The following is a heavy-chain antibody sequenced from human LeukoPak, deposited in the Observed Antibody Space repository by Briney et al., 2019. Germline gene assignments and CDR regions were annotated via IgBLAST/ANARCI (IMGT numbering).Heavy chain of an antibody. D-gene: IGHD4-23*01. CDR3: ARDSVVTAGGAFDI. CDR1: GFTVSSNY. CDR2: IYSGGST. J-gene: IGHJ3*02. V-gene: IGHV3-53*01. Sequence: PGGSLRLSCAASGFTVSSNYMSWVRQAPGKGLEWVSVIYSGGSTYYADSVKGRFTISRDNSKNTLYLQMNSLEASDTAMYYCARDSVVTAGGAFDIWGQGTMVTVSS.